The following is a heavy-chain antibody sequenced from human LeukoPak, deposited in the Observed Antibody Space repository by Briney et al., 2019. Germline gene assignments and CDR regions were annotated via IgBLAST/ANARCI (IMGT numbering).Heavy chain of an antibody. V-gene: IGHV3-23*01. J-gene: IGHJ4*02. CDR2: ISGSGGST. CDR1: GFTFSDYA. D-gene: IGHD1-26*01. Sequence: GGSLRLSCAASGFTFSDYAMNWVRQAPGKGLEWVSAISGSGGSTYYADSVKGRFTISRDNSKNTLYLQMNSLRAEDTAVYYCAKVTGSGSYYSYWGQGTLVTVSS. CDR3: AKVTGSGSYYSY.